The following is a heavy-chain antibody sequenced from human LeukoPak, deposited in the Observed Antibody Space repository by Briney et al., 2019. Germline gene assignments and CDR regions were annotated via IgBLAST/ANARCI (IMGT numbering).Heavy chain of an antibody. J-gene: IGHJ5*02. CDR3: ARHYGP. V-gene: IGHV4-39*01. CDR2: IHYTGST. D-gene: IGHD3-10*01. Sequence: TSETLSLTCAVSGGSIGSISSNNWAWIRQPPGKGLELIAAIHYTGSTYYNPSFMSRVTISVDTSKNQFSLKLNSVTAADTAVYYCARHYGPWGQGTLVAVSS. CDR1: GGSIGSISSNN.